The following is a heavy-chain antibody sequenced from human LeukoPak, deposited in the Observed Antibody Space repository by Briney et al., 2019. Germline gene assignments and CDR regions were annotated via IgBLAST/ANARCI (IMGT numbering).Heavy chain of an antibody. J-gene: IGHJ4*02. CDR1: GFTSSNYW. V-gene: IGHV3-7*01. CDR2: IKEDGSEK. CDR3: YYDFWSGYLRFPFDY. D-gene: IGHD3-3*01. Sequence: GGSLRLSCAASGFTSSNYWMSWVRQAPGMGLEWVATIKEDGSEKYYVDSVKGRFTISRDNAKNSLYLQMNSLRAEDTAVYYCYYDFWSGYLRFPFDYWGQGTLVTVSS.